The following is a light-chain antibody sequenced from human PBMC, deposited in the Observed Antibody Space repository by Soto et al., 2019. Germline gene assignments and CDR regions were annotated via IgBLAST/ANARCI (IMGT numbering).Light chain of an antibody. CDR2: DVT. CDR3: TSYTSTSTYV. V-gene: IGLV2-14*01. CDR1: SSDVGAYNY. Sequence: QSALTQPASVSGPPGQSIAISCTGTSSDVGAYNYVSWYQHHPGKAPRLVIYDVTNRPSGISDRFSGSKSGNTASLTISGLLAQDEADYYCTSYTSTSTYVFGTGTKLPVL. J-gene: IGLJ1*01.